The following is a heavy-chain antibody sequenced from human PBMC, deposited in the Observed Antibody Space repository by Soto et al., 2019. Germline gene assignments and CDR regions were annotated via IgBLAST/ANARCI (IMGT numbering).Heavy chain of an antibody. CDR3: TTDRRYFDWLLYY. V-gene: IGHV3-15*01. Sequence: EVQLVESGGGLVKPGGSLRLSCAASGFTFSNAWMSWVRQAPGKGLEWVGRIKSKTDGGTTDYAAPVKGRFTISRDDSKNTLYLQMNSLKTEDTAVYYRTTDRRYFDWLLYYWGQGTLVTVSS. CDR2: IKSKTDGGTT. CDR1: GFTFSNAW. D-gene: IGHD3-9*01. J-gene: IGHJ4*02.